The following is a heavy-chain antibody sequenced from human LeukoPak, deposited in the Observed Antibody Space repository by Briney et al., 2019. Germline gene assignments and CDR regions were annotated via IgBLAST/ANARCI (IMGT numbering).Heavy chain of an antibody. CDR3: ARETFFYDIWTGLNIDY. CDR1: GFTFSSYS. J-gene: IGHJ4*02. Sequence: GGSLRLSCAASGFTFSSYSMNWVRQAPGKGPEWVSSISSSSSYIYYADSVKGRFTISRDNAKNSLYLQMNSLRAEDTAVYYCARETFFYDIWTGLNIDYWGQGTLVTVSS. V-gene: IGHV3-21*01. CDR2: ISSSSSYI. D-gene: IGHD3-9*01.